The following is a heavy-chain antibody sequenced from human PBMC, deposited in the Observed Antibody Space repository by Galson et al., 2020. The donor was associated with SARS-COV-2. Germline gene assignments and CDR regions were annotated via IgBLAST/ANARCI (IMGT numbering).Heavy chain of an antibody. V-gene: IGHV4-39*07. D-gene: IGHD2-2*01. CDR3: ARGLEYASSRRGHYHYGLDV. CDR2: IYYSGST. CDR1: GGSISSTSHF. Sequence: SETLSLTCSVSGGSISSTSHFWAWIRQPPGQGLEWIGTIYYSGSTYYSPSLKSRVTTSLDASQRQISLKLTSVIAADTAVYYCARGLEYASSRRGHYHYGLDVWGQGTTVIVSS. J-gene: IGHJ6*02.